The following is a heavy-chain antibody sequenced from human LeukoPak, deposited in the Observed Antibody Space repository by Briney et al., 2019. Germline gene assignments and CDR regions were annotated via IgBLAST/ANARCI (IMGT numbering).Heavy chain of an antibody. CDR2: IYPCDSDT. J-gene: IGHJ4*02. CDR3: ARRLDSGAYYYFAY. CDR1: GYSFTSYW. Sequence: KVSCKGSGYSFTSYWIGWVRQMPGKGLEWIGIIYPCDSDTRYSPSFQGQVTIPADKPIITAYLQWSSLKASAPAMSYCARRLDSGAYYYFAYWGQGTLVTVSS. V-gene: IGHV5-51*04. D-gene: IGHD4-17*01.